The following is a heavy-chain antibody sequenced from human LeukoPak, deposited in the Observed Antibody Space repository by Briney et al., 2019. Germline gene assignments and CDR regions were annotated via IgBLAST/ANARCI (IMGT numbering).Heavy chain of an antibody. CDR2: FNPEDGKT. Sequence: ASVKVSCKVSGYISTELSIHWVRQAPGKGFEWMGGFNPEDGKTMYAQDFQGRVTMTEDTSADTAYMELSSLSSDDTAVYYCTTDITWNDGFDHWGQGTLLTVSS. CDR3: TTDITWNDGFDH. J-gene: IGHJ4*02. V-gene: IGHV1-24*01. D-gene: IGHD1-1*01. CDR1: GYISTELS.